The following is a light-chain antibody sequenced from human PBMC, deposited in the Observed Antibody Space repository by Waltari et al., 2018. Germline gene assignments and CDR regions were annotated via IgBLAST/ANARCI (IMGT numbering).Light chain of an antibody. CDR2: RDT. Sequence: SYELTQPPSVSLAPGQTASIPCGGKNILNKMVQWFQQRPGQAHVLVIYRDTNRPSGIPERFSGSNSGNTATLTISRAQAGDEADYYCQVWDSDTYVFGPGTKLTVL. CDR3: QVWDSDTYV. V-gene: IGLV3-9*01. CDR1: NILNKM. J-gene: IGLJ1*01.